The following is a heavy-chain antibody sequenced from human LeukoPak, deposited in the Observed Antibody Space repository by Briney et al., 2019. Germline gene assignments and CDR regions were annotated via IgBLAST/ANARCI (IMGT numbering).Heavy chain of an antibody. D-gene: IGHD2-2*01. CDR3: AKDRGYCSSTSCYGETT. V-gene: IGHV3-23*01. CDR2: ISGSGGST. Sequence: PGGSLRLSCAASGFTFSSYAMSWVRQAPGKGLEWDSAISGSGGSTYYADSVKGRFTISRDNSKNTLYLQMNSLRAEDTAVYYCAKDRGYCSSTSCYGETTWGQGTLVTVSS. CDR1: GFTFSSYA. J-gene: IGHJ4*02.